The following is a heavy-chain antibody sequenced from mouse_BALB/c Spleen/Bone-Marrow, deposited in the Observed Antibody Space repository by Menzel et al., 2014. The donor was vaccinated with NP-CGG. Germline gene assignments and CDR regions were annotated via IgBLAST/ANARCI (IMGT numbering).Heavy chain of an antibody. CDR2: INPSTGYA. V-gene: IGHV1-7*01. Sequence: VMLVESGPELAKPGASVKMSCKASGYTFTDTWIHWIKQRPGQGLEWIGYINPSTGYAEYNQNFKDKATLTVDKSSSTTYTQLSSRTSQATTVYYCTRDYWGQGTTLTVSS. CDR3: TRDY. J-gene: IGHJ2*01. CDR1: GYTFTDTW.